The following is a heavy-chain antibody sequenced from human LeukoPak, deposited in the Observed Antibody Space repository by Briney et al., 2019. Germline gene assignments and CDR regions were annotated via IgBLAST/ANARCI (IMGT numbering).Heavy chain of an antibody. Sequence: ASVKVSCKASGYTFIDYYLHWVRQAPGQGLEWMGWISAYNGNTNYAQKLQGRVTMTTDTSTSTAYMELRSLRSDDTAVYYCARPISPPHLYYYYYMDVWGKGTTVTVSS. CDR2: ISAYNGNT. CDR3: ARPISPPHLYYYYYMDV. J-gene: IGHJ6*03. CDR1: GYTFIDYY. V-gene: IGHV1-18*04.